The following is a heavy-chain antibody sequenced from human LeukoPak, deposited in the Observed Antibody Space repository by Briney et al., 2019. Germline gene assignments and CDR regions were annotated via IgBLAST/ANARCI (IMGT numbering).Heavy chain of an antibody. D-gene: IGHD4-23*01. V-gene: IGHV3-53*01. CDR3: ARIYGGTYFDY. Sequence: GGSLRLSCAASGFTFSNYWIHWVRQAPGKGLEWVSVIYSGGSTYYADSVKGRFTISRDNSKNTLYLQMNSLRAEDTAVYYCARIYGGTYFDYWGQGTLVTVSS. J-gene: IGHJ4*02. CDR2: IYSGGST. CDR1: GFTFSNYW.